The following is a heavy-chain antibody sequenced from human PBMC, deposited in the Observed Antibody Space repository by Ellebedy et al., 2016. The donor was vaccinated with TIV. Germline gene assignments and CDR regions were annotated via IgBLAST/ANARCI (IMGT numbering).Heavy chain of an antibody. CDR2: IWYDGSNK. D-gene: IGHD6-19*01. CDR1: GFTFSSYG. J-gene: IGHJ6*02. V-gene: IGHV3-33*01. Sequence: GGSLRLSCAASGFTFSSYGMHWVRQAPGKGLEWVAVIWYDGSNKYYANSVKGRFTIARDNSKNTLYLQMNSLTAEDTAVYYCARRSSMAGTFMDVWGQGTTVTVSS. CDR3: ARRSSMAGTFMDV.